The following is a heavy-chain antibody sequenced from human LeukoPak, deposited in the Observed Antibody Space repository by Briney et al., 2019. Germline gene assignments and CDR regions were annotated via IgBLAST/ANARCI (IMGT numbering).Heavy chain of an antibody. V-gene: IGHV3-11*01. CDR2: ISRGGSTK. CDR1: RFTFSDYN. CDR3: ARVLRYCSGGNCYSGGLGYMDV. D-gene: IGHD2-15*01. Sequence: PGGSLRLSCAASRFTFSDYNMRWIRQAPGKGLEWVSSISRGGSTKYYADSVKGRFTISRDHAKNSLFLQMNSLRAEDTAVYYCARVLRYCSGGNCYSGGLGYMDVWGKGTTVTISS. J-gene: IGHJ6*03.